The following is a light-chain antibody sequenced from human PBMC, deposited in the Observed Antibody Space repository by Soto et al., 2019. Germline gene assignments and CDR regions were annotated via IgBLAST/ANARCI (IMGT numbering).Light chain of an antibody. CDR1: SSDVGIYNL. CDR3: CSYTRSGTFV. CDR2: EVN. V-gene: IGLV2-23*02. Sequence: QSVLTQPASVSGSPGQPITTSCTGTSSDVGIYNLVSWYQHFPGKAPKLTIYEVNKRPSGVSNRFSGSKSGSTASLTTSGLQAEDEADYSCCSYTRSGTFVFGTGTQVTVL. J-gene: IGLJ1*01.